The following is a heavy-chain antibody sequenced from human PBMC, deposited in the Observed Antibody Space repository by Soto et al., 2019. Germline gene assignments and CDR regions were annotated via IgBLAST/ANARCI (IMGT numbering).Heavy chain of an antibody. Sequence: EVQLVESGGGLVQPGGSLRLSCVASGFMFDSYAMNWVRQAPGKGLEWVSYISPGGDRIYYAESLKGRITISRDNARNPLSLQMNILSDEDTAVYYCTKSADSAGWGVDFWGQGTLVTVSS. CDR2: ISPGGDRI. D-gene: IGHD6-19*01. V-gene: IGHV3-48*02. CDR3: TKSADSAGWGVDF. CDR1: GFMFDSYA. J-gene: IGHJ4*02.